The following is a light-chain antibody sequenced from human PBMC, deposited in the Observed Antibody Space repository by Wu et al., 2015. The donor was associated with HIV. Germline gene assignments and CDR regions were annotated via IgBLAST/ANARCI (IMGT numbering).Light chain of an antibody. CDR2: KAS. CDR1: QSISSW. V-gene: IGKV1-5*03. CDR3: QHYDSYPYS. Sequence: DIQMTQSPSTLSAFVGDRVTITCRASQSISSWLAWYQQKPGKAPNLLIYKASSLAGGAPSRFGGSGSGTEFTLTISSLQPDDFATYYCQHYDSYPYSFGQGTKLEIK. J-gene: IGKJ2*01.